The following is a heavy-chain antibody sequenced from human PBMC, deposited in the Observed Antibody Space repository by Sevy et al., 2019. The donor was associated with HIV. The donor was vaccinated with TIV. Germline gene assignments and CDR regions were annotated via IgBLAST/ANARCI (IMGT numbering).Heavy chain of an antibody. D-gene: IGHD5-12*01. CDR2: INPSGGST. V-gene: IGHV1-46*01. CDR3: ARVKSTISRGGRALKYFDY. J-gene: IGHJ4*02. CDR1: GYTFTSYY. Sequence: ASVKVSCKASGYTFTSYYMHWVRQAPGQGLEWMGIINPSGGSTSYAQKFQGRVTMTRDTSTSTVYMELSSLRSEDTAGYYCARVKSTISRGGRALKYFDYWGQGTLVTVSS.